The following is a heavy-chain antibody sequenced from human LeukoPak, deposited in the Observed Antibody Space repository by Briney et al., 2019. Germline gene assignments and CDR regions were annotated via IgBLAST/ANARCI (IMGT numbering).Heavy chain of an antibody. CDR2: IKSKTSGGTT. V-gene: IGHV3-15*01. CDR3: TTDRGGYCSSTSCYIGAFDI. D-gene: IGHD2-2*02. J-gene: IGHJ3*02. Sequence: GGSLRLSCAASGCTFSNAWMSWVRQAPGKGLEWVGRIKSKTSGGTTDYVAPVKGRFTISRDNSKNTLYLQMNSLKTADTAVYYCTTDRGGYCSSTSCYIGAFDIWGQGTMVTVSS. CDR1: GCTFSNAW.